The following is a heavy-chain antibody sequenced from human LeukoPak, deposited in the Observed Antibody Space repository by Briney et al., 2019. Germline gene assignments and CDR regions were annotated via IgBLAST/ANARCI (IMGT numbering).Heavy chain of an antibody. J-gene: IGHJ4*02. CDR2: ISGDGSNT. V-gene: IGHV3-74*01. CDR1: GFTFTSYY. CDR3: ARGYGIVDY. D-gene: IGHD6-13*01. Sequence: GGSLRLSCAASGFTFTSYYMHWVRQAPGKGLVWVSRISGDGSNTIYADSVKGRFTISRDNSKNTLYLQMNSLRAEDTAVYYCARGYGIVDYWGQGTLVTVSS.